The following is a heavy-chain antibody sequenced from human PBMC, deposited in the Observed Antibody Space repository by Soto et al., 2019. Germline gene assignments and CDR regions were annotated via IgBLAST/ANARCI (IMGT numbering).Heavy chain of an antibody. J-gene: IGHJ4*02. V-gene: IGHV3-21*01. CDR3: ARLPFVAYPEDC. D-gene: IGHD5-18*01. CDR2: ITPSPSIT. CDR1: GFTFSDAD. Sequence: EVLLVEFGGGLVNPGGSLRLSCAASGFTFSDADMQWVRQAPGKGLEWVSAITPSPSITSYGDSVRGRFTISRNDANDSVYLHIYSLRVDDSAIYYFARLPFVAYPEDCWGQGTLVTVFS.